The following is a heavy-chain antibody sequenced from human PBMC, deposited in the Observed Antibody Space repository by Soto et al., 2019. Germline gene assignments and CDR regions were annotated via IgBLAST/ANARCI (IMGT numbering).Heavy chain of an antibody. D-gene: IGHD3-3*01. J-gene: IGHJ6*02. Sequence: SSETLSLTCTVSGGSISSGNYYWSWIRQPPGKGLEWIGYIYYSGSTNYNPSLKSRVTISVDTSKNQFSLKLSSVTAADTAVYYCAGIDYDFWSGYYTFRARGMDVWGQGTTVTVSS. CDR3: AGIDYDFWSGYYTFRARGMDV. CDR1: GGSISSGNYY. CDR2: IYYSGST. V-gene: IGHV4-61*01.